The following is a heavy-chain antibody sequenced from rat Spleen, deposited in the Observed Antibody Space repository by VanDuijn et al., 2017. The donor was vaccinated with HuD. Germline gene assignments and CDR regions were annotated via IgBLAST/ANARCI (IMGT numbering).Heavy chain of an antibody. D-gene: IGHD1-12*02. J-gene: IGHJ4*01. CDR2: FSSGGGDT. V-gene: IGHV5S13*01. Sequence: EVQLVESGGGLVQPGRSLKLSCTASGFTFSIHDMAWVRQAPTKGLEWIASFSSGGGDTYYRDSVKGRFTISRDNAKNTQYLQMDSLRSEDTASYYCARLGVVITSGVMDAWGQGASVTVSS. CDR3: ARLGVVITSGVMDA. CDR1: GFTFSIHD.